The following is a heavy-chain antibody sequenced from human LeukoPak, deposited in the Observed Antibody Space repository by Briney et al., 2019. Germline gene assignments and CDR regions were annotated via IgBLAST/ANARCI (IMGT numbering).Heavy chain of an antibody. CDR3: SRVPRYNHPIDI. D-gene: IGHD1-14*01. Sequence: PSETLSLTCTVSGGSINNYYWSWIRQPPGEGLEWIGYIYYTGSTHYNPSLKSRVTISVYTSENQFSLKLSSVTAADTAVYYCSRVPRYNHPIDIWGQGTMVTVSS. V-gene: IGHV4-59*01. CDR2: IYYTGST. CDR1: GGSINNYY. J-gene: IGHJ3*02.